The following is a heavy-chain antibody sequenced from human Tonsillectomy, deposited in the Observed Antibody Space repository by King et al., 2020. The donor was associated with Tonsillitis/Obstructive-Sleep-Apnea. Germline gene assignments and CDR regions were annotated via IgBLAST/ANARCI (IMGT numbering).Heavy chain of an antibody. CDR1: GFTFSSYE. CDR3: ARGYCSITSCSAPGRAGGFDI. J-gene: IGHJ3*02. V-gene: IGHV3-48*03. D-gene: IGHD2-2*01. CDR2: ISSSGSTI. Sequence: VQLVESGGGLVQPGGSLRLSCAASGFTFSSYEMNWVRQAPGKGLEWVSYISSSGSTIYYADSVKGRFTISRDNAKNSLYLQMNRLRAEDTAVYYCARGYCSITSCSAPGRAGGFDIWGQGTMVTVSS.